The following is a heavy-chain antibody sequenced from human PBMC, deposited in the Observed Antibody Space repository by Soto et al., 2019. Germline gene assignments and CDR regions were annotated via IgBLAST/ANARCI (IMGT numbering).Heavy chain of an antibody. V-gene: IGHV3-21*01. Sequence: VGSLRLSGAASAFTLSPYRMNWVRQARGKGLEWVSSISSSGSYIYYADTVKRRFTIARDNAKNSLYLQMNSLRAEDTSVCYCARVQNPRRWVHVMDYWGQGTTVTVSS. CDR1: AFTLSPYR. CDR3: ARVQNPRRWVHVMDY. J-gene: IGHJ6*02. CDR2: ISSSGSYI.